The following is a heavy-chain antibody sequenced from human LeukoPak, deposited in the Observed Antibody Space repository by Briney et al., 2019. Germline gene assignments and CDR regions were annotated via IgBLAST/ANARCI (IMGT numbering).Heavy chain of an antibody. Sequence: GGSLRLSCAASGFTFSDYSMNWVRQAPGKGLEWISYMSSSSSTKFYADSVKGRFTTSRDNAKNTLFLQMNSLRAGDTAVYYCARGRWDYDSSGYYHPVYWGQGTLVTVSS. CDR2: MSSSSSTK. CDR1: GFTFSDYS. J-gene: IGHJ4*02. D-gene: IGHD3-22*01. CDR3: ARGRWDYDSSGYYHPVY. V-gene: IGHV3-48*01.